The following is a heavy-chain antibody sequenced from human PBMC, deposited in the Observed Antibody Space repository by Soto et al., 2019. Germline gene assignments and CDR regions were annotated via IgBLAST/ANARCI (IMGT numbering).Heavy chain of an antibody. CDR2: ISYDGSNK. Sequence: LRLSCAASGFTFSSYGMHWVRQAPGKGLEWVAVISYDGSNKYCADSVKGRFTISRDNSKNTLYLQMNSLRAEDTAVYYCAKAMVVVTAISGGGGFDKWGQGTLVTVSS. CDR1: GFTFSSYG. J-gene: IGHJ3*02. CDR3: AKAMVVVTAISGGGGFDK. V-gene: IGHV3-30*18. D-gene: IGHD2-21*02.